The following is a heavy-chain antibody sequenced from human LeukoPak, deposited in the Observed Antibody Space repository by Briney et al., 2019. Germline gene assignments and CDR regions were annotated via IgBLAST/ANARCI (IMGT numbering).Heavy chain of an antibody. CDR3: ARQIYSSQPFDC. CDR2: IYTSGST. CDR1: GGSISSYY. Sequence: SETLSLTCTVSGGSISSYYWSWIRQPAGKGLEWIGRIYTSGSTYYNPSLKSRVTISVDTSKNQFSLKLSSVTAADTAMYYCARQIYSSQPFDCWGQGTLVTVSS. D-gene: IGHD6-13*01. J-gene: IGHJ4*02. V-gene: IGHV4-4*07.